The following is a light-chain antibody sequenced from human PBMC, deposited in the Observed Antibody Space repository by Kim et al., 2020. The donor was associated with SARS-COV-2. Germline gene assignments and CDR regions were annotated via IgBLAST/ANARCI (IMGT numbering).Light chain of an antibody. CDR2: AAS. CDR1: QDIDNY. V-gene: IGKV1-16*02. Sequence: SVGDRVTITCQASQDIDNYLAWFQQKPGKAPKSRIYAASILQSGVPSKFSGSGSGTDFTLTSRSLQPEDFATYYCQQYNSYPITFGQGTRLEIK. J-gene: IGKJ5*01. CDR3: QQYNSYPIT.